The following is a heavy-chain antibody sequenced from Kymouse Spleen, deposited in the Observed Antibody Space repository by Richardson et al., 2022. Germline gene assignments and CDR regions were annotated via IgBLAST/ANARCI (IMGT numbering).Heavy chain of an antibody. J-gene: IGHJ4*02. Sequence: QVQLVESGGGVVQPGRSLRLSCAASGFTFSSYGMHWVRQAPGKGLEWVAVIWYDGSNKYYADSVKGRFTISRDNSKNTLYLQMNSLRAEDTAVYYCARDHDILPFDYWGQGTLVTVSS. CDR2: IWYDGSNK. D-gene: IGHD3-9*01. CDR1: GFTFSSYG. V-gene: IGHV3-33*01. CDR3: ARDHDILPFDY.